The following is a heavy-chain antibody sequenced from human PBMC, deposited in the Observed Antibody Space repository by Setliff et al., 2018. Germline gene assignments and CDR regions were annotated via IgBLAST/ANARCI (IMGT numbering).Heavy chain of an antibody. V-gene: IGHV4-34*01. CDR2: INDSGRS. D-gene: IGHD6-19*01. CDR1: GESFSGHY. CDR3: ARGSSYDKGWFPRTLYYYYYLDV. Sequence: SETLSLTCAVYGESFSGHYWNWIRQPPGKGLEWIGEINDSGRSNYNPSLKSRLTMSVDTYKKQFSLTLTSVTAADTAVYYCARGSSYDKGWFPRTLYYYYYLDVWANGTTVTVSS. J-gene: IGHJ6*03.